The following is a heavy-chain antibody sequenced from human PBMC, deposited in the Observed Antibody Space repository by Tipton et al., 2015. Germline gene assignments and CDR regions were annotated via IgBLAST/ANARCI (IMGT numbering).Heavy chain of an antibody. J-gene: IGHJ4*02. CDR1: GDSLSRGTYY. V-gene: IGHV4-31*03. Sequence: TLSLTCSVSGDSLSRGTYYWTWIRQHPGTGLEWIGYIYYSATTYYNPSLKSRLTISLDGSKSHFSLQLSSVTAADTAVYYCARSGDTYFAYWGQGTLVTVSP. D-gene: IGHD5-18*01. CDR2: IYYSATT. CDR3: ARSGDTYFAY.